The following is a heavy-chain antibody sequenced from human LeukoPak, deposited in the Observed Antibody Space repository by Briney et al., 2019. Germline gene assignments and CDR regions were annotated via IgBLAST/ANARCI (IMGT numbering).Heavy chain of an antibody. CDR3: ARRGGSGRSYDY. D-gene: IGHD3-10*01. CDR1: GASISSSSYY. J-gene: IGHJ4*02. CDR2: IYYSGST. V-gene: IGHV4-39*01. Sequence: PSETLSLTCNVSGASISSSSYYWGWVRQPPGKGLEWIGTIYYSGSTNYNPSLKSRVTISVDTSKNQFSLKLSSVTAADTAVYYCARRGGSGRSYDYWGQGTLVTVSS.